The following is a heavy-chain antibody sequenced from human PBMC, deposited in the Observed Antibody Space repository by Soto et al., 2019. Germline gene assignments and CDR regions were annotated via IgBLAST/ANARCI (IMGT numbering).Heavy chain of an antibody. D-gene: IGHD6-19*01. CDR1: GRTFSSYA. V-gene: IGHV1-69*06. Sequence: ASVKDSCKASGRTFSSYAISWVRQAPGQGLEWMGGIIPIFGTANYAQKFQGRVTITADKSTSTAYMELSSLRSEDTAVYYCARDRSSSGWNHWYFDLWGRGTLVTVS. CDR2: IIPIFGTA. J-gene: IGHJ2*01. CDR3: ARDRSSSGWNHWYFDL.